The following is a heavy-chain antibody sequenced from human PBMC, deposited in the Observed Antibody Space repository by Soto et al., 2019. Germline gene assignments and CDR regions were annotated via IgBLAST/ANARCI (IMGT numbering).Heavy chain of an antibody. D-gene: IGHD5-12*01. CDR2: ISSSSTYI. J-gene: IGHJ4*02. CDR1: GFTFSSYS. Sequence: GGSLRLSCAASGFTFSSYSMNWVRQAPGKGLEWVSSISSSSTYIYYADSLKGRFTISRDNAKNSLYLQMNSLRAEDTAVYYCATWGRFSDGYNFADYWGQGTLVPSPQ. V-gene: IGHV3-21*01. CDR3: ATWGRFSDGYNFADY.